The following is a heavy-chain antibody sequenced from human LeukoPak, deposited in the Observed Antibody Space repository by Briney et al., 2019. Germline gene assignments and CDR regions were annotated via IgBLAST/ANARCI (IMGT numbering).Heavy chain of an antibody. D-gene: IGHD2-2*01. CDR2: MNPNSANT. J-gene: IGHJ4*02. Sequence: ASVKLSCKTSGYTFTTYDINWLRQAAGQGLEWMGWMNPNSANTGFAQKFHGRAAITSDTSTATAYLELGSLTSEDTAVYYCARAIRYQLLSDYWGQGTLVTVSS. V-gene: IGHV1-8*03. CDR3: ARAIRYQLLSDY. CDR1: GYTFTTYD.